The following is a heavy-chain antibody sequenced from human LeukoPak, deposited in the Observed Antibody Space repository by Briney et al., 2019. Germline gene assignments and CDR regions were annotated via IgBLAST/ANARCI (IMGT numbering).Heavy chain of an antibody. D-gene: IGHD1-14*01. CDR2: IYYSGST. J-gene: IGHJ4*02. V-gene: IGHV4-61*08. Sequence: SETLSLTCTVSGGSISSGGYYWSWIRQPPGKGLEWIGYIYYSGSTNYNPSLKSRVTISVDTSKNQFSLKLSSVTAADTAVYYCARDTDRGGFDYWGQGTLVTVSS. CDR1: GGSISSGGYY. CDR3: ARDTDRGGFDY.